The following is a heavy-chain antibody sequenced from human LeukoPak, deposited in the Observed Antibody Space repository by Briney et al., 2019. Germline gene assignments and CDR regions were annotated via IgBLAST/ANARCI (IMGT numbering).Heavy chain of an antibody. D-gene: IGHD5-12*01. V-gene: IGHV3-23*01. Sequence: PGGSLRLSCAASGFTFSSYAMSWVRQAPGKGLEWVSAISGSGGSTYYADSVKGRFIISRDNSKNTLYLQMNSLRAEDTAVYYCAKDRYGYVEFFDYWGQGTLVTVSS. J-gene: IGHJ4*02. CDR1: GFTFSSYA. CDR3: AKDRYGYVEFFDY. CDR2: ISGSGGST.